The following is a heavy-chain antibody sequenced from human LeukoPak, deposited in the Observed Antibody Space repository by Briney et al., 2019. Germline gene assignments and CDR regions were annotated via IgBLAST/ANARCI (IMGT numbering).Heavy chain of an antibody. CDR2: ISAYNGNT. Sequence: PGASVKVSCKASGYTFTSYGISWVRQAPRQGLEWMGWISAYNGNTNYAQNLQGRVTIATHTSTSTAYMELRSLRSDDTAVYYCAREQRGRYCSGGSCLTHDAFDIWGQGTMVTVSS. CDR3: AREQRGRYCSGGSCLTHDAFDI. CDR1: GYTFTSYG. V-gene: IGHV1-18*01. J-gene: IGHJ3*02. D-gene: IGHD2-15*01.